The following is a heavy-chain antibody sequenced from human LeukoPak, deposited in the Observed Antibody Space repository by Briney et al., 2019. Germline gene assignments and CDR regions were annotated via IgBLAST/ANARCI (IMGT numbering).Heavy chain of an antibody. CDR3: ARDPDCSGGSCYSEDWFDP. CDR1: GYTFTGHY. V-gene: IGHV1-2*02. J-gene: IGHJ5*02. D-gene: IGHD2-15*01. Sequence: ASVKVSCKASGYTFTGHYMHWVRQAPGQGREWMGWINPNSGGTNYAQKFQDRVTMTRDTSISTAYMELSRLRSDDTAVYYCARDPDCSGGSCYSEDWFDPWGQGTLVTVSS. CDR2: INPNSGGT.